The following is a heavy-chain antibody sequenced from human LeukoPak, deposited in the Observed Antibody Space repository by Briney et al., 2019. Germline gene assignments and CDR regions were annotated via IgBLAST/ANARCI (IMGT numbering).Heavy chain of an antibody. V-gene: IGHV4-61*08. J-gene: IGHJ4*02. CDR3: ARHGSQGGGTHFDY. D-gene: IGHD1-26*01. Sequence: PSQTLSLTCTVSGGSISSGDYYWSWIRQPPGKGLEWIGYIYYSGSTNYNPSLKSRVTISVDTSKNQFSLELTSVTAADAAVYYCARHGSQGGGTHFDYWGQGTLVTVSS. CDR1: GGSISSGDYY. CDR2: IYYSGST.